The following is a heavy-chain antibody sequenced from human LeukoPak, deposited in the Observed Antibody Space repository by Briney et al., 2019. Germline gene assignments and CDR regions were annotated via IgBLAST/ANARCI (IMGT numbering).Heavy chain of an antibody. CDR1: GFTFSSYA. J-gene: IGHJ6*02. CDR3: AKDLYSNYVFYYYGMDV. D-gene: IGHD4-11*01. V-gene: IGHV3-23*01. Sequence: GGSLRLSCAASGFTFSSYAMSWVRQAPGKGLEWVSVISGSGGSTYYADSVKGRFTISRDNSKNTVHLQMNSLRAEDTAVYYCAKDLYSNYVFYYYGMDVWGQGTTVTVPS. CDR2: ISGSGGST.